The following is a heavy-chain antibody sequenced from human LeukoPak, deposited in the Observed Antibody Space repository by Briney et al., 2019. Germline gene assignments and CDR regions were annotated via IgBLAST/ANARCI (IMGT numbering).Heavy chain of an antibody. Sequence: GRSLRLSCAASGFTFSSYAMHWVRQAPGKGLEWVAVISYDGSNKYYADSVKGRFTISRDNSKNTLYLQMNSLRAEDTAVYYCARGRRDGYNYGLGPLDYWGQGTLVTVSS. CDR1: GFTFSSYA. CDR2: ISYDGSNK. J-gene: IGHJ4*02. D-gene: IGHD5-24*01. CDR3: ARGRRDGYNYGLGPLDY. V-gene: IGHV3-30-3*01.